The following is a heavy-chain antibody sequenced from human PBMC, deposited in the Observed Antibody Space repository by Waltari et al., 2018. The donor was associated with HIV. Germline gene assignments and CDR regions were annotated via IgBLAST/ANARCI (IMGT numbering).Heavy chain of an antibody. CDR1: GFTFSSYG. CDR3: AKDWPKLSYYYYYGMDV. CDR2: ISYDGSNK. Sequence: QVQLVESGGGVVQPGRSLRLSCAASGFTFSSYGMHWVRQAPGKGLEWVAVISYDGSNKYYADSVKGRFTISRDNSKNTLYLQMNSLRAEDTAVYYCAKDWPKLSYYYYYGMDVWGQGTTVTVSS. V-gene: IGHV3-30*18. J-gene: IGHJ6*02.